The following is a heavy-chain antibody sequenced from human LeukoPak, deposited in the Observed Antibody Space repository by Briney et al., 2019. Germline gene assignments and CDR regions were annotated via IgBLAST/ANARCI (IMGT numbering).Heavy chain of an antibody. J-gene: IGHJ4*02. V-gene: IGHV3-30-3*01. Sequence: GGSLRLSCAASGFTFSAYYMSWVRQAPGKGLEWVAVISYDGSNKYYADSVKGRFTISRDNSKNTLYLQMNSLRAEDTAVYYCARDIVEGSHFDYWGQGTLVTVSS. D-gene: IGHD3-16*02. CDR3: ARDIVEGSHFDY. CDR1: GFTFSAYY. CDR2: ISYDGSNK.